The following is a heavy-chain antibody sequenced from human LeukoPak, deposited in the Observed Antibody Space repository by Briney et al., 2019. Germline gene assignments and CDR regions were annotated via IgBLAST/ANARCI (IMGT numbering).Heavy chain of an antibody. Sequence: AGGSLRLSCAASGFTFDDYAMHRVRQAPGKGLEWVSGISWNSGSIGYADSVKGRFTISRDNAKNSLYLQMNSLRAEDTALYYCAKDIATGNRLYYFDYWGQGTLVTVSS. V-gene: IGHV3-9*01. CDR1: GFTFDDYA. CDR2: ISWNSGSI. D-gene: IGHD1-14*01. CDR3: AKDIATGNRLYYFDY. J-gene: IGHJ4*02.